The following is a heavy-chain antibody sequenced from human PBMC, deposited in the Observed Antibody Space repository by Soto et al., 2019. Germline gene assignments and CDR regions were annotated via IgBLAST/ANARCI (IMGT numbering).Heavy chain of an antibody. Sequence: SETLSLTCTVSGGSISSYYWSWIRQPPGKGLEWIGYIYYSGSTNYNPSLKSRVTISVDTSNNQSSLKLSSVTAADTAVYYCAREAVSSSWYNYHGMDVWRQGTKVPVSS. J-gene: IGHJ6*02. CDR2: IYYSGST. CDR1: GGSISSYY. CDR3: AREAVSSSWYNYHGMDV. V-gene: IGHV4-59*01. D-gene: IGHD6-13*01.